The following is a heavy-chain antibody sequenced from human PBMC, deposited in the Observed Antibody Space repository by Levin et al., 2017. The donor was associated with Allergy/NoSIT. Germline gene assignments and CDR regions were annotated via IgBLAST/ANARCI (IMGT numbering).Heavy chain of an antibody. Sequence: SETLSLTCAISGDSVSSNSVAWNWIRQSPSRGLEWLGRTYYRSKWYNDYAISVKSRITVNPDTSKNQFSLQLNSVTPEDTAVYYCARTTGWVDYWGQGTLVTVSS. J-gene: IGHJ4*02. CDR2: TYYRSKWYN. CDR3: ARTTGWVDY. D-gene: IGHD6-19*01. V-gene: IGHV6-1*01. CDR1: GDSVSSNSVA.